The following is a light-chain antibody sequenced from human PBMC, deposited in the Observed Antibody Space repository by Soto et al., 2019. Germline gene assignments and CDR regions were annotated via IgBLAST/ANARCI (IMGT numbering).Light chain of an antibody. J-gene: IGKJ1*01. CDR1: QSILYSPNNKNY. CDR2: WAS. Sequence: DIVMTQSPDSLAVSLGERATINCKSSQSILYSPNNKNYLAWYQQKPGQPPKLLIYWASTRESGVPDRFSGSGSGKDFTLTLRSLQPEDVAVYYCQQYYNTPQNFGQGTKVESK. CDR3: QQYYNTPQN. V-gene: IGKV4-1*01.